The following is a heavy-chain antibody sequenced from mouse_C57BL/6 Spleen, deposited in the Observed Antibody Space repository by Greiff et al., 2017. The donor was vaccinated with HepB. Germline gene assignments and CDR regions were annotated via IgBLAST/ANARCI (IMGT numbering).Heavy chain of an antibody. CDR2: IYPGDGDT. Sequence: QVQLQQSGPELVKPGASVKISCKASGYAFSSSWMNWVKQRPGKGLEWIGRIYPGDGDTNYNGKFKGKATLTADKSSSTAYMQLSSLTSEDSAVYFCARGRSYYDYDWYFDVWGTGTTVTVSS. V-gene: IGHV1-82*01. CDR3: ARGRSYYDYDWYFDV. J-gene: IGHJ1*03. CDR1: GYAFSSSW. D-gene: IGHD2-4*01.